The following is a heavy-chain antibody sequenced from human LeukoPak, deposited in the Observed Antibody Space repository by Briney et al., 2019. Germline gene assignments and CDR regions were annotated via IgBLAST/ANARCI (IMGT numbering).Heavy chain of an antibody. CDR1: GFTVSSNY. CDR2: IYSGGST. Sequence: GRSLRLSCAASGFTVSSNYMSWVRQAPGKGLEWVSVIYSGGSTYYADSVKGRFPISRDNSKNTLYLQMNSLRAEDTAVYYCARDLSPWETRNPDAFDIWGQGTMVTVSS. CDR3: ARDLSPWETRNPDAFDI. J-gene: IGHJ3*02. D-gene: IGHD1-14*01. V-gene: IGHV3-53*01.